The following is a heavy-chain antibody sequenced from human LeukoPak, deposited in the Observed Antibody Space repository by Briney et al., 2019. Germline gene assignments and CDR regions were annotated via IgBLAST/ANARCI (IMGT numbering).Heavy chain of an antibody. Sequence: GGSLRLSCAASGSTFSSHAMHWVRQAPGKGLEWVAVISYDGSNKYYADSVKGRFTISRDNSKNTLYLQMNSLRAEDTAVYYCAKSRSSNYYDSSGYYFDYWGQGTLVTVSS. CDR3: AKSRSSNYYDSSGYYFDY. D-gene: IGHD3-22*01. CDR2: ISYDGSNK. J-gene: IGHJ4*02. CDR1: GSTFSSHA. V-gene: IGHV3-30-3*02.